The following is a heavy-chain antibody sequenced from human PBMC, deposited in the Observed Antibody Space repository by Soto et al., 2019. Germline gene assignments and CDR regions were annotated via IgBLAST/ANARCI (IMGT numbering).Heavy chain of an antibody. CDR1: GGSFSGYY. CDR3: ARGIAVAGTIIDY. J-gene: IGHJ4*02. D-gene: IGHD6-19*01. CDR2: INHSGST. Sequence: SETLSLTCAVYGGSFSGYYWTWIRQPPGTGLEWIGEINHSGSTNYNPSLKSRVTISVDTSKNQFSLKLSSVTAADTAVYYCARGIAVAGTIIDYWGQGTLVTVSS. V-gene: IGHV4-34*01.